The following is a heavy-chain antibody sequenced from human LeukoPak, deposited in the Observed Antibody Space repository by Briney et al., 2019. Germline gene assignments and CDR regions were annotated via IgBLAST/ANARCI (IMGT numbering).Heavy chain of an antibody. D-gene: IGHD6-6*01. Sequence: GGSLRLSCEASGYTFRSYGIHWVRQAPGKGLEWVAIIWYDGSKTYYAESVKGRFTISRDDSRNTLYLQMNSLRVEDTAVYYCARDPGTRVYYFDYWGQGALVTVSS. J-gene: IGHJ4*02. CDR1: GYTFRSYG. CDR2: IWYDGSKT. V-gene: IGHV3-33*01. CDR3: ARDPGTRVYYFDY.